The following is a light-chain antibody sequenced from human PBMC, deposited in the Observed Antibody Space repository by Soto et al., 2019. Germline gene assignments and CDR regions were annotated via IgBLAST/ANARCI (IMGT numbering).Light chain of an antibody. CDR2: GAS. J-gene: IGKJ2*01. CDR3: QQYGSSAYT. V-gene: IGKV3-20*01. Sequence: EIVLTQSPGTLSLSPGKRATVSCRASQTINSGYLAWYQQRPGQAPRLLIYGASNRAAGIPDMFSGSGSGTDFTLTISRLEPEDFAKYYCQQYGSSAYTFGQGTNLEI. CDR1: QTINSGY.